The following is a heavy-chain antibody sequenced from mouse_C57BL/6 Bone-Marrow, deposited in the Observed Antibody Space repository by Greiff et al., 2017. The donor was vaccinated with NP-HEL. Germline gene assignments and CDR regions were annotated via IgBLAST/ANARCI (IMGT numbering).Heavy chain of an antibody. CDR1: GFNIKDDY. D-gene: IGHD1-1*01. V-gene: IGHV14-4*01. Sequence: VQLQQSGAELVRPGASVKLSCTASGFNIKDDYMHWVKQRPEQGLEWIGWIDPENGDPEYASKFQGKATITADTSSNTAYLQLSSLTSEDTAVYYCTTLLRYYFDYWGQGTTLTVSS. CDR2: IDPENGDP. CDR3: TTLLRYYFDY. J-gene: IGHJ2*01.